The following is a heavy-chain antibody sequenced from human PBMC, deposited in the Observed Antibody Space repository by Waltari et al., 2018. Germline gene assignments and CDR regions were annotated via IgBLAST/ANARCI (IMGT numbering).Heavy chain of an antibody. D-gene: IGHD4-17*01. J-gene: IGHJ4*02. V-gene: IGHV4-39*07. CDR1: GGSISTSRYY. CDR3: ARDWEANYGGHLD. CDR2: IYYSGST. Sequence: LQLQESGPGLVKPSETLSLTCTVSGGSISTSRYYWGWIRQPPGKGLEWIGSIYYSGSTYYNPSLKSRVTISVDTSKNQFSLKLSSVTAADTAVYYCARDWEANYGGHLDWGQGTLVTVSS.